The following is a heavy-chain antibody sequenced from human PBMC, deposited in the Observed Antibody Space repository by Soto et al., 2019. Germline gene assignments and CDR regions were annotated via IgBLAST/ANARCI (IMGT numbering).Heavy chain of an antibody. Sequence: PSETLSVTCTLSVGSLGIYYWSWIRQPPGKGLEWIGYVFYTGRANYNASLKSRVSISLDTSNYQFSLKLSSVTAADTAVYYCARDGDGRMTTNPYYYNGMDVWGPGTTVTVSS. CDR3: ARDGDGRMTTNPYYYNGMDV. CDR1: VGSLGIYY. J-gene: IGHJ6*01. V-gene: IGHV4-59*01. D-gene: IGHD4-4*01. CDR2: VFYTGRA.